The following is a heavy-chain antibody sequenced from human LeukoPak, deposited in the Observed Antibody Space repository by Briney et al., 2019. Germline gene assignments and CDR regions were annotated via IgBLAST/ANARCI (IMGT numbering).Heavy chain of an antibody. CDR2: INTNTGNP. CDR1: GYTFTSYA. D-gene: IGHD3-9*01. V-gene: IGHV7-4-1*02. CDR3: ARGGILTGYYSPTTWHFDY. Sequence: ASVKVSCKASGYTFTSYAMNWVRQAPGQGLEWMGWINTNTGNPTYAQGFTGRFVFSLDTSVSTAYLQISSLKAEDTAVYYCARGGILTGYYSPTTWHFDYWGQGTLVTVSS. J-gene: IGHJ4*02.